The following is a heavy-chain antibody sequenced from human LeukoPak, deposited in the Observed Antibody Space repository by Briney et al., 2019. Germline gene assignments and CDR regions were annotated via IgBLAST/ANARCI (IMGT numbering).Heavy chain of an antibody. D-gene: IGHD3-22*01. CDR1: GFTFSGYG. J-gene: IGHJ4*02. V-gene: IGHV3-23*01. Sequence: GGSLRLSCAASGFTFSGYGLSWVRQAPGKGLEWVSAISGGGGTTYYAASVKGRFTISRDNAKNSLYLQMNSLRAEDTAVYYCARDLQYYYDSSGYYYVGFDYWGQGTLVTVSS. CDR3: ARDLQYYYDSSGYYYVGFDY. CDR2: ISGGGGTT.